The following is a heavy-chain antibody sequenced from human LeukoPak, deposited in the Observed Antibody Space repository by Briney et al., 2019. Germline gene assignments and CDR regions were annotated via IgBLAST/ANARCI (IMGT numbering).Heavy chain of an antibody. D-gene: IGHD2-2*01. CDR2: INQDGGEK. CDR3: ATGRSCTTCYLPDY. CDR1: GFTFSSYW. V-gene: IGHV3-7*01. J-gene: IGHJ4*02. Sequence: PGGSLRLSCAASGFTFSSYWMSWVRQAPGKGLEWVANINQDGGEKYYVDSVKGRFTISRDNAKNPLYLQMNSLRAEDTAVYHCATGRSCTTCYLPDYWGQGTVVTVAS.